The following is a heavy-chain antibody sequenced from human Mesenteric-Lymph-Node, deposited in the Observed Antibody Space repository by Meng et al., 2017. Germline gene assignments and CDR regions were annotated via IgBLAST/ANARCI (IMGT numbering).Heavy chain of an antibody. CDR1: GFTINGIA. V-gene: IGHV3-73*01. Sequence: EPGVWALRPGGYLTCSSSGYGFTINGIARLRHPHASGQELVWVSRIRSKANSYATDYAAAVTGRFNTSRDASKNTAYLQMNSLTTEDTAVYYCTSVVTAIPLWGQGTLVTVSS. CDR3: TSVVTAIPL. CDR2: IRSKANSYAT. D-gene: IGHD2-21*02. J-gene: IGHJ4*02.